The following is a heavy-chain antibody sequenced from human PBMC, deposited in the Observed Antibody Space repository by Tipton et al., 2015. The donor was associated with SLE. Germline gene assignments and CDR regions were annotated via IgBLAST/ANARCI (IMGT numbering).Heavy chain of an antibody. CDR1: GYTFITYD. CDR2: FIPIFGTA. CDR3: VRGGVCAARSSNSDYYYMDV. V-gene: IGHV1-69*05. J-gene: IGHJ6*03. Sequence: QLVQSGAEVKKPGASVKVSCKASGYTFITYDITWVRQAPGQGPEWMGGFIPIFGTASYAQKFQGRVTINTDDSTSTAYMELSSLGSDDTAVYYCVRGGVCAARSSNSDYYYMDVWGEGTTVSVSS. D-gene: IGHD2-8*02.